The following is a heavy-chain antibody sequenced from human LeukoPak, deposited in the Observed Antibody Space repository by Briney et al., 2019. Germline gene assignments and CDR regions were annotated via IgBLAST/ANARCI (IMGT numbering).Heavy chain of an antibody. D-gene: IGHD4-11*01. CDR3: ARRLTTGGFFDY. Sequence: PGGSLRLSCAASGFTFDDYAMHWVRQAPGKGLEWVSGISWNSGSIGYADSVKGRFTISRDNAKNSLYLQMNSLRAEDTALYYCARRLTTGGFFDYWGQGTLVTVSS. J-gene: IGHJ4*02. V-gene: IGHV3-9*01. CDR1: GFTFDDYA. CDR2: ISWNSGSI.